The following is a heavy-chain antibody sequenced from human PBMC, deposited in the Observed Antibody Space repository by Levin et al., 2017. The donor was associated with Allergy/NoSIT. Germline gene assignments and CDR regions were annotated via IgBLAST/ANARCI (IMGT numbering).Heavy chain of an antibody. V-gene: IGHV3-73*01. CDR2: IRSKANSYAT. D-gene: IGHD3-22*01. CDR3: IAADDDRWWLLDY. J-gene: IGHJ4*02. Sequence: GGSLRLSCAASGFTFSGSAMHWVRQASGKGLEWVGRIRSKANSYATAYAASVKGRFTISRDDSKHTAYLQMNSLKTEDTAVYYCIAADDDRWWLLDYWGQGTLVTVSS. CDR1: GFTFSGSA.